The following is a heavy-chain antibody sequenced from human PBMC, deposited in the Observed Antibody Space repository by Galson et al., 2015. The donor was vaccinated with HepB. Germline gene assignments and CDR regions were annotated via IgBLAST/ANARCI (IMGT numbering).Heavy chain of an antibody. Sequence: SVKVSCKASGGTFSRYAISWVRQAPGQGLAWMGGIIPIFGTRKYAQKFQGRVTITADESTSTAYMELSSLRSEDTAVYYCARETPSCYYDSSEEGPFDIWGQGTLVTVSS. CDR1: GGTFSRYA. CDR3: ARETPSCYYDSSEEGPFDI. D-gene: IGHD3-22*01. V-gene: IGHV1-69*13. J-gene: IGHJ4*02. CDR2: IIPIFGTR.